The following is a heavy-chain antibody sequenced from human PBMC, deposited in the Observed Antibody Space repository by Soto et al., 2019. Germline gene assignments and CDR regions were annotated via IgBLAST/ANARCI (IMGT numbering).Heavy chain of an antibody. CDR1: GFTFSSYG. CDR2: ISYDGSNK. J-gene: IGHJ4*02. Sequence: PGGSLRLSCAASGFTFSSYGMHWVRQAPGKGLEWVAVISYDGSNKYYADSVKGRFTISRDNSKNSLYLQINSLRGDDTAIYYCVKSGDNYNALDYWGQGTPVTVSS. D-gene: IGHD1-1*01. CDR3: VKSGDNYNALDY. V-gene: IGHV3-30*18.